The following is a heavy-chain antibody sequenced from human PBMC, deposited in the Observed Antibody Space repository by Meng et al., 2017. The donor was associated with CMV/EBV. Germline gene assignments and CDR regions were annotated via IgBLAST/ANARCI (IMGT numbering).Heavy chain of an antibody. Sequence: GESLKISCAASGFTFSSYAMHWVRQAPGKGLEWVAVISYDGSNKYYADSVKGRFTISRDNSKNTLYLQMNSLRAEDTAVYYCARDPERFLEWLSTGYYGMDVWGQGTTVTVSS. CDR2: ISYDGSNK. V-gene: IGHV3-30-3*01. CDR3: ARDPERFLEWLSTGYYGMDV. D-gene: IGHD3-3*01. CDR1: GFTFSSYA. J-gene: IGHJ6*02.